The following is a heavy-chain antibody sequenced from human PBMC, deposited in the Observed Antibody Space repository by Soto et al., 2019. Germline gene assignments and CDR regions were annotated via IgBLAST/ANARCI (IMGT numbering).Heavy chain of an antibody. CDR1: GFTFSSYS. D-gene: IGHD6-13*01. J-gene: IGHJ6*02. CDR2: ISSSSSYI. CDR3: AREGGRGAAGSYYHYGMDV. V-gene: IGHV3-21*01. Sequence: GGSLRLSCAASGFTFSSYSMNWVRQAPGKGLEWVSSISSSSSYIYYADSVKGRFTISRDNAKNSLYLQMNSLRAEDTAVYYCAREGGRGAAGSYYHYGMDVWGQGTTVTVSS.